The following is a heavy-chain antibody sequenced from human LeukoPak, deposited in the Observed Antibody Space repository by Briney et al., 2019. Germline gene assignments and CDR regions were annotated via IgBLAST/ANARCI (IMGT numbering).Heavy chain of an antibody. CDR2: IYHSGST. V-gene: IGHV4-30-2*01. CDR3: ARGSSWFLSDAFDI. Sequence: PSETLSLTCAVSGGSISSGGYSWSWIRQPPGKGLEWIGYIYHSGSTYYNPSLKSRVTMSVDTSKNQFSLKLSSVTAADTAVYYCARGSSWFLSDAFDIWGQGTMVTVSS. J-gene: IGHJ3*02. D-gene: IGHD6-13*01. CDR1: GGSISSGGYS.